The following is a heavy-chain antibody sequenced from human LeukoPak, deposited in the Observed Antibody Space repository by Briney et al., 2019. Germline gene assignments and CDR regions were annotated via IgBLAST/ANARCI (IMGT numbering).Heavy chain of an antibody. CDR2: ISSSSSYI. V-gene: IGHV3-21*01. J-gene: IGHJ3*02. CDR3: ATPYSSGWFNAFDI. D-gene: IGHD6-19*01. Sequence: PGGSLRLSCAASGFTFSGYSMNWVRQAPGKGLEWVSSISSSSSYIYYADSVKGRFTISRDNAKNSLYLQMNSLRAEDTAVYYCATPYSSGWFNAFDIWGQGTMVTVSS. CDR1: GFTFSGYS.